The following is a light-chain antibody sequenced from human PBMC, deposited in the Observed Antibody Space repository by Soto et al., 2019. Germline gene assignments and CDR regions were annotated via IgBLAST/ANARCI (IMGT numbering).Light chain of an antibody. CDR2: DAS. CDR1: QSIGVW. Sequence: DIQMTQSPSTLSSSVGDRATITCRASQSIGVWLAWYQQKPGRAPKLLIYDASTSQRGVPSRFSGSGSGTEFTLNISSLQPEDFATYYCQQYDISSGTFGQGTKVDIK. V-gene: IGKV1-5*01. J-gene: IGKJ1*01. CDR3: QQYDISSGT.